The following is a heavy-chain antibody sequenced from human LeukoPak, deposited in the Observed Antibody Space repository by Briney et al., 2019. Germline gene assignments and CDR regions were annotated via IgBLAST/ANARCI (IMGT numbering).Heavy chain of an antibody. CDR1: GYIFTRYV. D-gene: IGHD2-2*01. Sequence: ASVKVSCKASGYIFTRYVISWVRQAPGQGLEWIGWISGYNGNTKYAQKLQGRVTMSTDTSTNTAYMELRSLRSDDTAVYYCARDACSSSICSAGGNWFDPWGQGTLVTVSS. J-gene: IGHJ5*02. CDR3: ARDACSSSICSAGGNWFDP. V-gene: IGHV1-18*01. CDR2: ISGYNGNT.